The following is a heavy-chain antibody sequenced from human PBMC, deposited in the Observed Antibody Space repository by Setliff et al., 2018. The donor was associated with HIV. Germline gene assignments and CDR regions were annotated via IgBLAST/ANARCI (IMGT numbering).Heavy chain of an antibody. CDR3: ATIRAYYYDSSGQEYFEY. D-gene: IGHD3-22*01. J-gene: IGHJ1*01. CDR1: GYTLTELC. Sequence: ASVKVSCKVSGYTLTELCMHWVRQAAGKGLEWMGGFDPEDGEVVYAQKLQGRVTMTEDTSTDTAYMELSSLRSEDTAMYYCATIRAYYYDSSGQEYFEYWGHGTLVTVSS. V-gene: IGHV1-24*01. CDR2: FDPEDGEV.